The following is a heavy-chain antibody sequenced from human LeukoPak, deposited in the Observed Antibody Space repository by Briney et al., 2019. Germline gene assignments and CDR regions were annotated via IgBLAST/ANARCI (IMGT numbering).Heavy chain of an antibody. Sequence: ASVKVSCKASGYTFTSYYMHWVRQAPGQGLEWMGIINPSGGSTSYAQKLQGRVTMTRDTSTNTVYMELSSLRSEDTAVYFCARATLSDYYFNYWGQGTLVTVSS. CDR3: ARATLSDYYFNY. CDR1: GYTFTSYY. CDR2: INPSGGST. J-gene: IGHJ4*02. V-gene: IGHV1-46*01.